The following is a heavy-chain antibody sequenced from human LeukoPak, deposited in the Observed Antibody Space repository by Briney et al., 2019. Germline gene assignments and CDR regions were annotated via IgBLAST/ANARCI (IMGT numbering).Heavy chain of an antibody. CDR1: GYTFTGYY. CDR2: INPNSGGT. Sequence: GASVKVSCKASGYTFTGYYMHWARQAPGQGLEWMGWINPNSGGTNYAQKFQGRVTMTRDTSISTAYMELSRLRSDDTAVYYCATLSGAAAGRGYWGQGTLVTVSS. J-gene: IGHJ4*02. CDR3: ATLSGAAAGRGY. D-gene: IGHD6-13*01. V-gene: IGHV1-2*02.